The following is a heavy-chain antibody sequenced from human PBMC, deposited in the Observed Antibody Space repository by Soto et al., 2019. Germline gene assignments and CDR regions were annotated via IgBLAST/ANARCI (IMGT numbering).Heavy chain of an antibody. CDR3: ARDRDYCSGSYVYYGMDV. D-gene: IGHD3-10*01. CDR1: GGSISSGGYY. Sequence: QVQLQESGPGLVKPSQALSLTCTVAGGSISSGGYYCSWIRQHPGKSLEWMGYIYYSGSTYYNTSLKSRVSILVDTYKKRYYLTLSSVTAADTAVYYCARDRDYCSGSYVYYGMDVWGPGTTVTVSS. CDR2: IYYSGST. V-gene: IGHV4-31*03. J-gene: IGHJ6*02.